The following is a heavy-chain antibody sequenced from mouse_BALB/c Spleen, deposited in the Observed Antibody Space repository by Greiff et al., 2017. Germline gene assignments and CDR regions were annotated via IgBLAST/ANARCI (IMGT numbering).Heavy chain of an antibody. V-gene: IGHV14-4*02. CDR1: GFNITDYY. J-gene: IGHJ3*01. CDR2: IDPENGDT. Sequence: VQLQQSGAELVRPGASVKLSCTASGFNITDYYMPWVKQKPEQGLEWIGWIDPENGDTEYAPKFQGTATMTADTSSNTTYLQLSSLTSEDTAVYFCECLSGSSYGFAYWGQGTLVTVSA. CDR3: ECLSGSSYGFAY. D-gene: IGHD1-1*01.